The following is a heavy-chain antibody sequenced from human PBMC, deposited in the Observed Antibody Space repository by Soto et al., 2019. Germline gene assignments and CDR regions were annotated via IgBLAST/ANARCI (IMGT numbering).Heavy chain of an antibody. D-gene: IGHD1-7*01. Sequence: SETLSLTCTVSGGSISSYYWSWIRQPPGKGLEWIGYIYYSGSTNYNPSLKSRVTISVDTSKNQFSLKLSSVTAADTAVYYCAREKETGTTLYYYYYMDVWGKGTTVTVSS. V-gene: IGHV4-59*01. CDR2: IYYSGST. CDR3: AREKETGTTLYYYYYMDV. J-gene: IGHJ6*03. CDR1: GGSISSYY.